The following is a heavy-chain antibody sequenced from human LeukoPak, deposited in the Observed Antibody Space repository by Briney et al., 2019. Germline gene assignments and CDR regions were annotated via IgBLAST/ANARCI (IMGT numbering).Heavy chain of an antibody. J-gene: IGHJ4*02. CDR2: IRQDGSEK. Sequence: GGSLRLSCAASGFTFSDYWMTWVRQAPGKGLEWVANIRQDGSEKYHVDSVKGRFTISRDNAKNSVYLQMNSLRAEDTAVYYCARISCSRSSCYGVYDYWGQASLVTVSS. V-gene: IGHV3-7*01. CDR3: ARISCSRSSCYGVYDY. D-gene: IGHD2-15*01. CDR1: GFTFSDYW.